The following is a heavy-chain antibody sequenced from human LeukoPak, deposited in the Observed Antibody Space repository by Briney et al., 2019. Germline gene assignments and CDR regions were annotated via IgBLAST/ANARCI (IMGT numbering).Heavy chain of an antibody. V-gene: IGHV4-59*01. J-gene: IGHJ4*02. CDR1: GGSSSSYH. Sequence: SETLSLXCTVSGGSSSSYHWSWIRRSPEKGLEWIGYIYYSGNTNYNPSLRSRVTISLDTSKNQFSLKVNSVTAADTAVYYCASGSSPLYFDYWGQGTLVTVSS. D-gene: IGHD6-6*01. CDR2: IYYSGNT. CDR3: ASGSSPLYFDY.